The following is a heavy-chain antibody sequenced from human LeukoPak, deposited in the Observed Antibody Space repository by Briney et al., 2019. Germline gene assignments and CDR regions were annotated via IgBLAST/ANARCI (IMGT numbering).Heavy chain of an antibody. V-gene: IGHV1-46*01. Sequence: ASVKVSCKASGYTFSSYYIHWVRQAPGQGLEWMGIINPSGGITTYAQKFEGRVTMTRDTSTSTVDMKLGRLRSEDTAVYYCARYSGSYHTYFDSWGQGTLVTVSS. J-gene: IGHJ4*02. CDR3: ARYSGSYHTYFDS. CDR1: GYTFSSYY. D-gene: IGHD1-26*01. CDR2: INPSGGIT.